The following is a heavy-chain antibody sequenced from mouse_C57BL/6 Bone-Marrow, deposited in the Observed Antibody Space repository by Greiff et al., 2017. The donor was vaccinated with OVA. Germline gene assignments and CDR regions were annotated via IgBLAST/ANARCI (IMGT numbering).Heavy chain of an antibody. J-gene: IGHJ3*01. V-gene: IGHV1-69*01. Sequence: QVQLQQPGAEFVMPGASVKLSCKASGYTFTSYWMHWVKQRPGQGLEWIGEIDPSDSYTNYNQKFKGKSTLTVDKSSSTAYMQLSSLTSEDSAVYYCARGGYSNTWFAYWGQGTLVTVSA. CDR2: IDPSDSYT. CDR1: GYTFTSYW. D-gene: IGHD2-5*01. CDR3: ARGGYSNTWFAY.